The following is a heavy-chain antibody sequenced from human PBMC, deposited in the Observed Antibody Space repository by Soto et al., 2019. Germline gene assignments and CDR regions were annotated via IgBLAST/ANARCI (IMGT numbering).Heavy chain of an antibody. CDR1: GGTFSSYA. Sequence: GASVKVSCKASGGTFSSYAISWVRQAPRQGLEWMGGIIPIFGTANYAQKFQGRVTITADESTSTAYMELSSLRSEDTAVYYCAFNRGKDGYDDLYYYGMDVWGQGTTVTVSS. D-gene: IGHD5-12*01. CDR2: IIPIFGTA. V-gene: IGHV1-69*13. CDR3: AFNRGKDGYDDLYYYGMDV. J-gene: IGHJ6*02.